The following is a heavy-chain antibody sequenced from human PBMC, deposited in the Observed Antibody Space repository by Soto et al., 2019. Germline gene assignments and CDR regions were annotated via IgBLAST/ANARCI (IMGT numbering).Heavy chain of an antibody. CDR1: GFTFSSYA. D-gene: IGHD3-3*01. CDR2: ISGSGGNT. CDR3: AKSSVLRFLEWSL. Sequence: HPGGSLRLSCAASGFTFSSYAMSWVRQAPGKGLEWVSTISGSGGNTYYADSVKGRFTISRDNSKSTLYLQMNNLRAEDTAVYYCAKSSVLRFLEWSLWGQGTMVTVSS. V-gene: IGHV3-23*01. J-gene: IGHJ3*01.